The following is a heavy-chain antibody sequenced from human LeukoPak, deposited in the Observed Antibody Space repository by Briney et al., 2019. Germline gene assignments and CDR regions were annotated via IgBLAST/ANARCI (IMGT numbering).Heavy chain of an antibody. CDR3: ARTAACRFDY. Sequence: ASVTVSCKASGYTFPSYFMHWVRQAPGQGLEWMEIINPTGGSTTYAQKFQGRVTMTRDTSTSTVYMELSSLRSDDTAVYYCARTAACRFDYWGQGTLVTVSS. CDR2: INPTGGST. D-gene: IGHD6-6*01. J-gene: IGHJ4*02. CDR1: GYTFPSYF. V-gene: IGHV1-46*01.